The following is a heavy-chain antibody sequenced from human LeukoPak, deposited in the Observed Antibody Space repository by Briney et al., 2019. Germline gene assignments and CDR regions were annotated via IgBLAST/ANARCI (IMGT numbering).Heavy chain of an antibody. J-gene: IGHJ4*02. D-gene: IGHD4-11*01. Sequence: GGSLRLSCAASGFTFSSYGMHWVRQAPGKGLEWVAVISYDGSNKYYADSVKGRFTISRDNSKNTLYLQMNSLKTGDTAVYYCTTDLDMFTDYSNPFDYWGQGTLVTVSS. CDR3: TTDLDMFTDYSNPFDY. CDR1: GFTFSSYG. CDR2: ISYDGSNK. V-gene: IGHV3-30*03.